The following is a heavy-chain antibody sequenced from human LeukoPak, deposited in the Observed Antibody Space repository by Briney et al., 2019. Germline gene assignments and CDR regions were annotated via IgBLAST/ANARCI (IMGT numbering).Heavy chain of an antibody. CDR1: GYTLTELS. J-gene: IGHJ4*02. CDR2: FDPEDGET. CDR3: ARLRIRGDLTGYYGHDY. D-gene: IGHD3-9*01. V-gene: IGHV1-24*01. Sequence: ASVKVSCKVSGYTLTELSMHWVRQAPGKGLEWMGGFDPEDGETIYAQKFQGRVTMTEDTSTDTAYMELSSLRSEDTAVYYCARLRIRGDLTGYYGHDYWGQGTLVTVSS.